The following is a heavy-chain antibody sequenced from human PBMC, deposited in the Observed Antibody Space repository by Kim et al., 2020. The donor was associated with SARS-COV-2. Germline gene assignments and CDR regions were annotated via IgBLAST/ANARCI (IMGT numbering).Heavy chain of an antibody. Sequence: GGSLRLSCAASGFPFSTYWMNWVRQVPGKGLVWLSRINSDGSDTTYADSVKGRFTISRDNAKNTLYLQLNSLRAEDTALYYCVRPLSGTNCYDYWGQGTLVTVSS. J-gene: IGHJ4*02. CDR3: VRPLSGTNCYDY. D-gene: IGHD2-8*01. V-gene: IGHV3-74*01. CDR2: INSDGSDT. CDR1: GFPFSTYW.